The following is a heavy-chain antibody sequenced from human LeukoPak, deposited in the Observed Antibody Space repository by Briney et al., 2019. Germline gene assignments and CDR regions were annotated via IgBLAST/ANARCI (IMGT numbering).Heavy chain of an antibody. CDR2: ISYDGSNK. Sequence: GGSLRLSCAASGFTFSSYTIHWVRQAPGKGLEWVAVISYDGSNKYYADSVKGRFTIPRDSSKNTLYLQMNSLRAEDTAVYYCARDGPYYDVLTGYPPFDYWGQGTLVTVSS. CDR3: ARDGPYYDVLTGYPPFDY. CDR1: GFTFSSYT. J-gene: IGHJ4*02. V-gene: IGHV3-30-3*01. D-gene: IGHD3-9*01.